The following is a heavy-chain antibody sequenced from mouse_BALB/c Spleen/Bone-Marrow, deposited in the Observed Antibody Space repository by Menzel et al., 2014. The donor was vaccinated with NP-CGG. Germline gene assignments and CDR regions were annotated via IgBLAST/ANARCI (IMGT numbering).Heavy chain of an antibody. J-gene: IGHJ2*01. CDR1: GYSITSDYA. V-gene: IGHV3-2*02. CDR3: TRRTGPYYFDY. CDR2: ISYSGST. Sequence: DVMLVEPGPGQVKPSQSLSLTCTVTGYSITSDYAWNWIRQFPGNKLEWMGYISYSGSTRYNPSLKSRISITRDTSKNQFFLQLNSVTTEDTATYYCTRRTGPYYFDYWGQGTTLTVSS. D-gene: IGHD4-1*01.